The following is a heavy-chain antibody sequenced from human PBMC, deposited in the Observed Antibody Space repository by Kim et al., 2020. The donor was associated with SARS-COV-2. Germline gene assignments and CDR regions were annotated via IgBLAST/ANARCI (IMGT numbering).Heavy chain of an antibody. V-gene: IGHV3-48*03. Sequence: GGSLRLSCAASGFTFSSYEMNWVRQAPGKGLEWVSYISSSGSTIYYADSVKGRFTISRDNAKNTLYLQMNSLRAEDTAVYYCARGPAYCGGDCYSPFDYWGQGTLVTVSS. CDR2: ISSSGSTI. D-gene: IGHD2-21*02. J-gene: IGHJ4*02. CDR3: ARGPAYCGGDCYSPFDY. CDR1: GFTFSSYE.